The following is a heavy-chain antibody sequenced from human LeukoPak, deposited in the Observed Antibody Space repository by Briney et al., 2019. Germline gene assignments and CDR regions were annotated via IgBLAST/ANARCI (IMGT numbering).Heavy chain of an antibody. CDR1: GGSISSGSYY. Sequence: SETLSLTCTVSGGSISSGSYYWSWIRQPAGKGLEWIGRIHTSGSTNYNPSLESRVTISIDTSKNQFSLNPRSVTAADTAVYYCARGLFGSNYYESSVGNWLDPWGQGTLVTVSS. D-gene: IGHD3-22*01. V-gene: IGHV4-61*02. CDR2: IHTSGST. J-gene: IGHJ5*02. CDR3: ARGLFGSNYYESSVGNWLDP.